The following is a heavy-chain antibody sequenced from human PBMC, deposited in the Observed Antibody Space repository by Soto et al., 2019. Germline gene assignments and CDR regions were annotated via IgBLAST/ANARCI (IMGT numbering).Heavy chain of an antibody. CDR2: ISGSGGSP. Sequence: GGSLRLSCAASGLTFNSYTMAWVRQAPGKGLEWVSSISGSGGSPSYADSVQGRFTISRDNSRNTLSLHMNSLRAEDTATYYCVKARLSRNSCYVPDYWVPGSLVTVSS. CDR1: GLTFNSYT. V-gene: IGHV3-23*01. CDR3: VKARLSRNSCYVPDY. D-gene: IGHD3-16*01. J-gene: IGHJ4*01.